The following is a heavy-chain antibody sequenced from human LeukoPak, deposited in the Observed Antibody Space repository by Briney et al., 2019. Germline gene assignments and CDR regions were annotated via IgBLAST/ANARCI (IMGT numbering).Heavy chain of an antibody. CDR2: IGPTGTDR. CDR1: GFTFSSCG. Sequence: NPGGSLRLSCAASGFTFSSCGFNWVRQAPGKGLEWVSSIGPTGTDRYHADSVRGRFTISRDNAKNSMYLQMDSLRDEDTAVYYCATETIGRHYDYWGQGTLLTVSS. CDR3: ATETIGRHYDY. J-gene: IGHJ4*02. D-gene: IGHD1-14*01. V-gene: IGHV3-21*01.